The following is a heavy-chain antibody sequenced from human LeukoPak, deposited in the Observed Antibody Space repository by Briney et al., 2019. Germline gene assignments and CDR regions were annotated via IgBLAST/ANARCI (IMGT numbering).Heavy chain of an antibody. Sequence: ASVKVSCKVSGYTLTELSMHWVRQAPGKGLEWMGGFDPEDGETIYAQKFQGRVTMTEDTSTDTAYMELSSLRSEDTAVYYCARDVEMATEELLDYGMDVWGQGTTVTVSS. V-gene: IGHV1-24*01. CDR3: ARDVEMATEELLDYGMDV. CDR1: GYTLTELS. CDR2: FDPEDGET. J-gene: IGHJ6*02. D-gene: IGHD5-24*01.